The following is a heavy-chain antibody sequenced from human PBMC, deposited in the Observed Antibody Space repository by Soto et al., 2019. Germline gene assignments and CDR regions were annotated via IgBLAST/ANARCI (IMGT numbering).Heavy chain of an antibody. V-gene: IGHV3-30*18. Sequence: GGSLRLSCAASGFTFSSYGMHWVRQAPGKGLEWVAVISYDGSNKYYADSVKGRFTISRDNSKNTLYLQMNSLRAEDTAVYYCAKDPDYYGSGSSLFFDYWGQGTLVTVSS. CDR3: AKDPDYYGSGSSLFFDY. J-gene: IGHJ4*02. D-gene: IGHD3-10*01. CDR2: ISYDGSNK. CDR1: GFTFSSYG.